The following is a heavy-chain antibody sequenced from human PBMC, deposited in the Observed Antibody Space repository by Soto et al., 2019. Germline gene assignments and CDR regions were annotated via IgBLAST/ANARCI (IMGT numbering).Heavy chain of an antibody. V-gene: IGHV4-59*01. CDR1: GGSISSYY. Sequence: PSETLSLTCTVSGGSISSYYWSRIRQPPGKGLEWIGYIYYSGSTNYNPSLKSRVTISVDTSKNQFSLKLSSVTAADTAVYYCARTGPMVRGVIIEYYFDYWGQGTLVTVSS. CDR3: ARTGPMVRGVIIEYYFDY. CDR2: IYYSGST. J-gene: IGHJ4*02. D-gene: IGHD3-10*01.